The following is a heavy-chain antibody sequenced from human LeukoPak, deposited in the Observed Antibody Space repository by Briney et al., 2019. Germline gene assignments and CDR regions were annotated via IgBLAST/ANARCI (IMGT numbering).Heavy chain of an antibody. CDR3: ARTRWFGELLGAFDI. CDR2: ISSSSSYT. J-gene: IGHJ3*02. D-gene: IGHD3-10*01. V-gene: IGHV3-11*06. Sequence: PSETLSLTCAVYGGSFSGYYMSWIRQAPGKGLEWVSYISSSSSYTNYADSVKGRFTISRDNAKSSLYLQMNSLRAEDTAVYYCARTRWFGELLGAFDIWGQGTMVTVSS. CDR1: GGSFSGYY.